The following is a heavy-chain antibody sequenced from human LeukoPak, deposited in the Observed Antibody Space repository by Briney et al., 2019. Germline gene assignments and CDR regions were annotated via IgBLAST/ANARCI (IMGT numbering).Heavy chain of an antibody. CDR1: GGSFSGYY. CDR2: INHSGST. V-gene: IGHV4-34*01. J-gene: IGHJ6*03. Sequence: SETLSLTCAVYGGSFSGYYWSWIRQPPGKGLEWIGEINHSGSTNYNPSLKSRVTISVDTSKNQFSLKLSSVTAADTAVYYCARVDIVVVPAARGCYYYMDVWGRGTTVTVSS. D-gene: IGHD2-2*01. CDR3: ARVDIVVVPAARGCYYYMDV.